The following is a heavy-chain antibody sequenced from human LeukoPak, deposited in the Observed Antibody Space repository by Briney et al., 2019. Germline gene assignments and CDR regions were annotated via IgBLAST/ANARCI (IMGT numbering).Heavy chain of an antibody. J-gene: IGHJ3*02. V-gene: IGHV4-39*01. D-gene: IGHD6-19*01. CDR3: ARLYYSTGWWAFDI. Sequence: SETLSLTCTVSGGSIRTDDHHWGWIPQPPGKELEWLGRISYSWSTYNNPSLKSRVTISVDTSKNQFYLNLRSVTAADTAVYYCARLYYSTGWWAFDIWGRGTMVTVSS. CDR2: ISYSWST. CDR1: GGSIRTDDHH.